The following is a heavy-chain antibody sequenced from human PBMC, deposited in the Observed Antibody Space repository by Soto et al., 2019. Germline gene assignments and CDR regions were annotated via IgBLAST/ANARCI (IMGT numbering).Heavy chain of an antibody. V-gene: IGHV3-11*06. CDR2: ISSSSSYT. D-gene: IGHD2-15*01. J-gene: IGHJ4*02. CDR3: ARVYFSGGSCYSGIFDY. CDR1: GFTFSDYY. Sequence: GGSLRLSCAASGFTFSDYYMSWIRQAPGKGLEWVSYISSSSSYTNYADSVKGRFTISRDNAKNSLYLQMNSLRAEDTAVYYCARVYFSGGSCYSGIFDYWGQGTLVTVSS.